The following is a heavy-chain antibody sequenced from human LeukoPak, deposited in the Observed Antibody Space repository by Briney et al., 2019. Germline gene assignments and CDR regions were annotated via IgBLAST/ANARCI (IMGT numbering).Heavy chain of an antibody. CDR3: ARHPLIAGVAHGWFDP. V-gene: IGHV5-51*01. CDR2: IYPGDSDT. Sequence: GESLKISCKGSGYSFTSYWIGWVRQMPGKGLEWMGIIYPGDSDTRYSPSFQGQVTISADKSISTAYLQWSSLKASDTAMYYCARHPLIAGVAHGWFDPWGQGTLVTVSS. J-gene: IGHJ5*02. D-gene: IGHD6-13*01. CDR1: GYSFTSYW.